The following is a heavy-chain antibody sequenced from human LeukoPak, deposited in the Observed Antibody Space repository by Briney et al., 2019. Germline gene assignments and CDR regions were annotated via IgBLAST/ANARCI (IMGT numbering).Heavy chain of an antibody. J-gene: IGHJ3*02. Sequence: APVNVSCKASGGTFSRYAMSWVRQAPGQGLEWMGGIIPIFGTANYAQKFQGRVTITADESTSTAYMELSSLRSEDTAVYYCAKSYVDIVARAAFDIWGQGTMVTVSS. D-gene: IGHD5-12*01. V-gene: IGHV1-69*13. CDR3: AKSYVDIVARAAFDI. CDR1: GGTFSRYA. CDR2: IIPIFGTA.